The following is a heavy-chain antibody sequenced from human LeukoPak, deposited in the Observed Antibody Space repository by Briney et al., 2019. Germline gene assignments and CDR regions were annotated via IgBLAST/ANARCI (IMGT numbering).Heavy chain of an antibody. CDR3: ARNTTVRGVGWFDP. Sequence: PSETLSLTCAVYGGSFSGYYWSWIRQPPGKGLEWIGEINHSGSTNYNPSLKSRVTISVDTSKNQFSLKLSSVTAADTAVYYCARNTTVRGVGWFDPWGQGTLVTVSS. J-gene: IGHJ5*02. V-gene: IGHV4-34*01. CDR2: INHSGST. D-gene: IGHD3-10*01. CDR1: GGSFSGYY.